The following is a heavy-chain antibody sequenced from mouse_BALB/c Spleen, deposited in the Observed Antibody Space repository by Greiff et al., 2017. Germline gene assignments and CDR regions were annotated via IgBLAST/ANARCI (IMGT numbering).Heavy chain of an antibody. D-gene: IGHD2-4*01. V-gene: IGHV5-15*02. Sequence: EVQRVESGGGLVQPGGSRKLSCAASGFTFSDYGMAWVRQAPGKGPEWVAFISNLAYSIYYADTVTGRFTISRENAKNTLYLEMSSLRSEDTAMYYCARDRGLPMYAMDYWGQGTSVTVSS. J-gene: IGHJ4*01. CDR3: ARDRGLPMYAMDY. CDR2: ISNLAYSI. CDR1: GFTFSDYG.